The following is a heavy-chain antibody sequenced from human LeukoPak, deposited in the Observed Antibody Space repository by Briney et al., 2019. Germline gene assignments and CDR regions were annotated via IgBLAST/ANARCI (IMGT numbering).Heavy chain of an antibody. V-gene: IGHV1-18*01. CDR2: ISAYNGNT. J-gene: IGHJ6*03. Sequence: GASVKVSCKASGYTFTSYGINWVRQAPGQGLEWMGWISAYNGNTNYAQKLQGRVTMTTDTSTSTVYMELRSLRSDDTAVYYCARRVSGNYNYMDVWGKGTTVTISS. CDR3: ARRVSGNYNYMDV. D-gene: IGHD1-26*01. CDR1: GYTFTSYG.